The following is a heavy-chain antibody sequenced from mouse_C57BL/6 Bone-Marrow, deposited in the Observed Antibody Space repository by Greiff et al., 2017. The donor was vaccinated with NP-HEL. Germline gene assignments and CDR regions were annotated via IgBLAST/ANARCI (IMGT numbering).Heavy chain of an antibody. Sequence: EVKLMESVAELVRPGASVKLSCTASGFNIKNTYMHWVKQRPEQGLEWIGRIDPANGNPKYAPKFQGKATITADTSSNTAYLQLSSLTSEDTAIYYCSYYYGSSPWLRGQGTLVTVSA. D-gene: IGHD1-1*01. J-gene: IGHJ3*01. V-gene: IGHV14-3*01. CDR1: GFNIKNTY. CDR3: SYYYGSSPWL. CDR2: IDPANGNP.